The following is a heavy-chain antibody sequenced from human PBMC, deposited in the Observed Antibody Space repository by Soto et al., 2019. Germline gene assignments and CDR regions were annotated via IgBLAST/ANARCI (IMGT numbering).Heavy chain of an antibody. V-gene: IGHV4-39*01. CDR1: GGSISSSSYY. J-gene: IGHJ4*02. Sequence: QLQLQESGPGLVKPSETLSLTCTVSGGSISSSSYYWGWIRQPPGKGLEWIGSIYYSGSTYYNPSLMSRVPISVDASKNQFSLQLSSVTAADTAVYYCARQGGVAATRATFDYWGPGTLVTVSS. CDR3: ARQGGVAATRATFDY. D-gene: IGHD2-15*01. CDR2: IYYSGST.